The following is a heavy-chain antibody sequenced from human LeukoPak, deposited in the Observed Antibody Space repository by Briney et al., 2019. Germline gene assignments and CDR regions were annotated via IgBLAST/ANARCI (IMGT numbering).Heavy chain of an antibody. V-gene: IGHV4-59*08. CDR1: GGSISSYY. CDR3: ARRDYSMYCYHDY. CDR2: IYYSGST. Sequence: SETLSLTCTVSGGSISSYYWSWIRQPPGKGLEWIGYIYYSGSTNYNPSLKSRVTISVDTSKNQFSLKLSSVTAADTAVYYCARRDYSMYCYHDYWGQGTLATVSS. J-gene: IGHJ4*02. D-gene: IGHD2-2*01.